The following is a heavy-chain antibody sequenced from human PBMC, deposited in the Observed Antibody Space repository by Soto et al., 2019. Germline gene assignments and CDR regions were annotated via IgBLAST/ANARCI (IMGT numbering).Heavy chain of an antibody. D-gene: IGHD2-15*01. J-gene: IGHJ4*02. CDR3: ASHCSSGRCHSDY. Sequence: QLQLQESGPRLVKPSETLSLTCSVSGDSINSNSYYWGWVRQPPGKGLEWIGNMYYSGSAYYNVSFRRRVTISVDTSQNQLSWKRISMTAADTSVYFCASHCSSGRCHSDYWGQGTLVTVSS. CDR2: MYYSGSA. V-gene: IGHV4-39*01. CDR1: GDSINSNSYY.